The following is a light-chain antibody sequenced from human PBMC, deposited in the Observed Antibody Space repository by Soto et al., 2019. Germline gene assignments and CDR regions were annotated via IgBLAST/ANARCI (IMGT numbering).Light chain of an antibody. V-gene: IGKV1-39*01. Sequence: DIQMTQSPSSLSASVVGRFTITFLASQSINWYLNWYQQKPGKAPNLLIYAASSLQSGVPSRFSGSGSGTDFTLTISSLQSEDFATYYCQQHYITPWTFGQGTKVDIK. CDR1: QSINWY. CDR2: AAS. J-gene: IGKJ1*01. CDR3: QQHYITPWT.